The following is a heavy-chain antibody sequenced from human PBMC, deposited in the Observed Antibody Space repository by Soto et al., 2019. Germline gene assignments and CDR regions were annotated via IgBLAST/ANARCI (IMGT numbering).Heavy chain of an antibody. CDR3: ARDLLTGTTPTRFDY. J-gene: IGHJ4*02. CDR1: GGRVSSTSGA. D-gene: IGHD1-7*01. V-gene: IGHV6-1*01. CDR2: TYYRSKLYN. Sequence: PTQALSLTCAISGGRVSSTSGAWNWIRQSPSRGLEWLGRTYYRSKLYNDYAVSVKSRIAINPDTSKNQFSLQLNSVTPEDTAVYYCARDLLTGTTPTRFDYWGQGTLVTVSS.